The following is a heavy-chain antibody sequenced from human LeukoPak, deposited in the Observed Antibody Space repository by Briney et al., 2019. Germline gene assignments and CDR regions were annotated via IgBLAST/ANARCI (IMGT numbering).Heavy chain of an antibody. V-gene: IGHV3-33*08. D-gene: IGHD3-10*01. CDR1: GFTFSSYW. CDR3: ARATYGSGSYCDY. CDR2: IWYDGSNK. J-gene: IGHJ4*02. Sequence: PGGSLRLSCAASGFTFSSYWMTWVRQGPGKGLEWVAVIWYDGSNKYYADSVKGRFTISRDNSKNTLYLQMNSLRAEDTAVYYCARATYGSGSYCDYWGQGTLVTVSS.